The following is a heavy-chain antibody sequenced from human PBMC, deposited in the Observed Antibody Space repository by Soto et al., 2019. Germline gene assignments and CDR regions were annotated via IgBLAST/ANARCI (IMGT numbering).Heavy chain of an antibody. Sequence: EVQLLESGGGLVQPGGSLRLSCAASGFTFSNSALRWVRQAPGKGLEWVSSITDSGVSTYYTDSVKGRFTISRDNSKNTLFVQMNSLRADDTAVYYCVAGEFFVYWGQGTLVTVSS. CDR2: ITDSGVST. J-gene: IGHJ4*02. CDR3: VAGEFFVY. CDR1: GFTFSNSA. D-gene: IGHD3-16*01. V-gene: IGHV3-23*01.